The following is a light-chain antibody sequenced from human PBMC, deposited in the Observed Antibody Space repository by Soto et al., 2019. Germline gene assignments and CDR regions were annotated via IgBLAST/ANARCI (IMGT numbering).Light chain of an antibody. CDR3: QQYDSYSLT. Sequence: EIVLTQSPGTLSLSPGESATLSCRASQTVSSLLAWYQQKPGQAPRLLIYRASTRAAGLPDRFSGSGSGTEFTLTISSLQPEDFATYYCQQYDSYSLTFGGGTKVDI. CDR1: QTVSSL. V-gene: IGKV3-15*01. J-gene: IGKJ4*01. CDR2: RAS.